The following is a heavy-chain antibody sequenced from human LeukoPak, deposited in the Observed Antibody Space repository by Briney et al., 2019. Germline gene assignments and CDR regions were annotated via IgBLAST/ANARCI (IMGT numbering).Heavy chain of an antibody. Sequence: SETLSLICSVSGSSITSGFFWGWVRQPPGKGLEWIGNVYQTGLTYYKPSLKSRAAISLDPSKSQFFLELTSVTAADTAVYYCARSSECHLCDFYYLDVWGKGTTVTVSS. V-gene: IGHV4-38-2*02. CDR1: GSSITSGFF. D-gene: IGHD1-26*01. CDR3: ARSSECHLCDFYYLDV. CDR2: VYQTGLT. J-gene: IGHJ6*03.